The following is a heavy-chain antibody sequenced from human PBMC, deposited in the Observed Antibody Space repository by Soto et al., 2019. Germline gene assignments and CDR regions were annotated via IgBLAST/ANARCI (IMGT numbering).Heavy chain of an antibody. CDR1: GFTFSSYA. CDR2: ISGSGGST. CDR3: AKDLIGSSWYGSFDNWFDP. J-gene: IGHJ5*02. V-gene: IGHV3-23*01. Sequence: GGSLRLSCAASGFTFSSYAMSWVRQAPGKGLEWVSAISGSGGSTYYADSVKGRFTISRDNSKNTLYLQMNSLRAEDTAVYYCAKDLIGSSWYGSFDNWFDPWGQGTLVTVSS. D-gene: IGHD6-13*01.